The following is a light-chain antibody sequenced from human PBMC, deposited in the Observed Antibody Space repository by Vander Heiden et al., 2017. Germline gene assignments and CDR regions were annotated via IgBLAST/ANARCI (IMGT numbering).Light chain of an antibody. CDR3: SSYTSSSTLYV. J-gene: IGLJ1*01. CDR1: SSDVSGYNY. Sequence: QSALNQPASVSGSPGQSITISCTGTSSDVSGYNYVSWYQRRPGKAPELMIYDVSNRPSGVSYRFSGSKSGNTASLTISGLQAEDEADYYCSSYTSSSTLYVFGTGTKVTVL. V-gene: IGLV2-14*01. CDR2: DVS.